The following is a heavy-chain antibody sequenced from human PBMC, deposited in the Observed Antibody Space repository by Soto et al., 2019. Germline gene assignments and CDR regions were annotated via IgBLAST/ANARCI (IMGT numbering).Heavy chain of an antibody. CDR1: GFTFNSYG. CDR2: ISYDGSNK. J-gene: IGHJ4*02. Sequence: GGSLRLSCAASGFTFNSYGMHWVRQAPGKGLEWVVVISYDGSNKYYADSVKGRFTISRDNSKNTLYLQMNSLRAEDTAVYYCARSRYYYDSSGYYSPPPYYFDYWGQGTLVTVSS. CDR3: ARSRYYYDSSGYYSPPPYYFDY. D-gene: IGHD3-22*01. V-gene: IGHV3-30*03.